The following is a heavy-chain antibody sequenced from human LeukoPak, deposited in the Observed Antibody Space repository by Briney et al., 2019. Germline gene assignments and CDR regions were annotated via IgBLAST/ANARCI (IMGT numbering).Heavy chain of an antibody. D-gene: IGHD3-3*01. J-gene: IGHJ6*02. CDR2: MNSKSDNT. CDR3: VRGLVTRSLEWLMENFYYGIDV. V-gene: IGHV1-8*01. Sequence: GSVMVSCRASGYTFTSNDINWGRQAPGEGGEWRGRMNSKSDNTGYAQNFQGRVTITKNTSISTAYIELTSLRSADTAVYYCVRGLVTRSLEWLMENFYYGIDVWGQGTTVTVSS. CDR1: GYTFTSND.